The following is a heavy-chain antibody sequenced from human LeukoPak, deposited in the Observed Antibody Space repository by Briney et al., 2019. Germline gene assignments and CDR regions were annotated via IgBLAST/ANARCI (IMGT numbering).Heavy chain of an antibody. CDR3: ATVGRSARPGY. CDR2: ISSGGSSI. D-gene: IGHD6-6*01. Sequence: GGSLRLSCAASGFTFSSYAMNWVRQAPGKGLEWVAYISSGGSSIYYAGSVKGRFTISRDNAKNSLYLQMNSLRAEDTAIYYCATVGRSARPGYWGQGTLVTVSS. J-gene: IGHJ4*02. V-gene: IGHV3-48*03. CDR1: GFTFSSYA.